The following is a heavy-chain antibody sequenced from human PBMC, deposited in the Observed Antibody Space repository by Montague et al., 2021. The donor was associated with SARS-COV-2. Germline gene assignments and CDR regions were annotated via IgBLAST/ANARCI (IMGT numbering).Heavy chain of an antibody. Sequence: SETLSLTCTVSGGSISTYYWNWIRQFPGKGLEWIGYIDYSGSTNYNPSLQSRVIISVDRSKTQFSLKPNSVTAADTAIYYCARLPYDNSYGMDVWGQGTTVTVSS. CDR1: GGSISTYY. D-gene: IGHD3-9*01. V-gene: IGHV4-59*01. CDR2: IDYSGST. CDR3: ARLPYDNSYGMDV. J-gene: IGHJ6*02.